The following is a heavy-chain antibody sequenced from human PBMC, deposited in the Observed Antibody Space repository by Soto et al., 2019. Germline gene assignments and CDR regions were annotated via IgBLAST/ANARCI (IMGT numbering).Heavy chain of an antibody. Sequence: GGSLRLSCAASGFTFSSYAMHWVRQAPGKGLEWVAVISYDGSNKYYADSVKGRFTISRDNSKNTLYLQMNSLRAEDTAVYYCASWPSHPHYYYYGMDVWGQGTTVTVSS. V-gene: IGHV3-30-3*01. CDR1: GFTFSSYA. CDR3: ASWPSHPHYYYYGMDV. CDR2: ISYDGSNK. J-gene: IGHJ6*02.